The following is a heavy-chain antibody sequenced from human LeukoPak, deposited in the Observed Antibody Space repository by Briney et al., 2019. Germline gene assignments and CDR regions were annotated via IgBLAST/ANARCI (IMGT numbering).Heavy chain of an antibody. V-gene: IGHV3-30-3*01. CDR3: ARSQGIAAANWFDP. D-gene: IGHD6-13*01. J-gene: IGHJ5*02. CDR2: ISYDGSNK. Sequence: PGGSLRLSCAASGFTFSIYAMHWVRQAPGKGLEWVAVISYDGSNKYYADSVKGRFTISRDNSKNTLYLRMNSLRAEDTAVYYCARSQGIAAANWFDPWGQGTLVTVSS. CDR1: GFTFSIYA.